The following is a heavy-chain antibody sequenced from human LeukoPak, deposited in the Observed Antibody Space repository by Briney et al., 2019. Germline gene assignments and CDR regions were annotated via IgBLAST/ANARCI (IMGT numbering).Heavy chain of an antibody. Sequence: AGGSLRLSCAASVFTFNSYAMSCVRQAPGKGLEWVSAIRDTGGGTYYADSVKGRFTISRDNSKNTLNLQMNSLRAEDTAVYYCAKSMYVGRVFPALDSWGQGTLVTVPS. CDR2: IRDTGGGT. V-gene: IGHV3-23*01. CDR3: AKSMYVGRVFPALDS. CDR1: VFTFNSYA. J-gene: IGHJ4*02. D-gene: IGHD2-8*01.